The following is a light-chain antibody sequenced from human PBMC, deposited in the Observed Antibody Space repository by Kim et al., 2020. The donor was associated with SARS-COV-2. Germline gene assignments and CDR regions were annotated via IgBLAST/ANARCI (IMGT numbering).Light chain of an antibody. J-gene: IGKJ1*01. CDR1: KSIGTY. CDR2: AAS. Sequence: DIQMTQSPSSLSASVGDRVTITCRASKSIGTYLHWYQQKPGKAPILLIYAASTLQGGVPTRFSGGGSGTDFTLTISSLRPEDFATYYCQQTYSTPRTFGQGTKVDIK. V-gene: IGKV1-39*01. CDR3: QQTYSTPRT.